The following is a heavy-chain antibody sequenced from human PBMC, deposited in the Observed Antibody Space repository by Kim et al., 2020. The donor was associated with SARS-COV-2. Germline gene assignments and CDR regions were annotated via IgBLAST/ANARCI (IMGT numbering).Heavy chain of an antibody. D-gene: IGHD5-12*01. CDR1: GFTFSSYS. Sequence: GGSLRLSCAASGFTFSSYSMNWVRQAPGKGLEWVSSISSSSSYIYYADSVKGRFTISRDNAKNSLYLQMNSLRAEDTAVYYCARDPVRSGYGDHYYYYGMDVWGQGTTVTVSS. CDR2: ISSSSSYI. CDR3: ARDPVRSGYGDHYYYYGMDV. V-gene: IGHV3-21*01. J-gene: IGHJ6*02.